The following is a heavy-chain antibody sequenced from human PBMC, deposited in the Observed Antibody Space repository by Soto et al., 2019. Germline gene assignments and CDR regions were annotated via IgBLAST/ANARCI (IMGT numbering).Heavy chain of an antibody. Sequence: PGGSLRLSCAASGFTFSSYGVHWVRQAPGKGLEWVASVSYDGSNKHYGDSVKGRFTISRDNSRNTLDLQMNSLIAEDTAVYDCAKDTYYYDRSGYYTYDHWGQGT. CDR3: AKDTYYYDRSGYYTYDH. CDR1: GFTFSSYG. J-gene: IGHJ4*02. D-gene: IGHD3-22*01. CDR2: VSYDGSNK. V-gene: IGHV3-30*18.